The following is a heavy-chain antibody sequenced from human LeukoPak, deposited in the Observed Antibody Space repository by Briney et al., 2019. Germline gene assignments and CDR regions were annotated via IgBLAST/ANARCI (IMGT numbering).Heavy chain of an antibody. CDR3: ARDRKADY. CDR2: ISYDGSNK. D-gene: IGHD1-14*01. CDR1: GFTVSSNY. V-gene: IGHV3-30-3*01. Sequence: GGSLRLSCAASGFTVSSNYMSWVRQAPGKGLEWVAVISYDGSNKYYADSVKGRFTISRDNSKNTLYLQMNSLRAEDTAVYYCARDRKADYWGQGTLVTVSS. J-gene: IGHJ4*02.